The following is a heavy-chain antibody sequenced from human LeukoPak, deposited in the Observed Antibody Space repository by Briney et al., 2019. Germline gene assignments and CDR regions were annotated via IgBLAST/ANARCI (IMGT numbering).Heavy chain of an antibody. CDR2: INPNSGGT. Sequence: ASVKVSCKASGYTFTGYYMHWVRQAPGQGLEWMGWINPNSGGTNYAQKFQGRVTMTRDTSISTAYMELSRLRSDDTAVYYCARGSDGCDFTFDYWGQGTLVTVSS. V-gene: IGHV1-2*02. CDR3: ARGSDGCDFTFDY. CDR1: GYTFTGYY. J-gene: IGHJ4*02. D-gene: IGHD5-12*01.